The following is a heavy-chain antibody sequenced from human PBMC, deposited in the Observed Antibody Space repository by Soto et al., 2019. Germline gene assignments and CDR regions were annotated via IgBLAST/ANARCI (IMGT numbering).Heavy chain of an antibody. V-gene: IGHV3-23*01. Sequence: EVRLLESGGGLAKPGGSLRISCAASGFTFSSSAMNWVRQATGKGLEWVSSIRVGGGDTFYADSVRGRFTVSRDISRNTLHLQMNSLRAEDTAIYYCAKCSVGTVRSSGWCNWFDPWGQGTLVTVSS. D-gene: IGHD6-19*01. CDR3: AKCSVGTVRSSGWCNWFDP. J-gene: IGHJ5*02. CDR1: GFTFSSSA. CDR2: IRVGGGDT.